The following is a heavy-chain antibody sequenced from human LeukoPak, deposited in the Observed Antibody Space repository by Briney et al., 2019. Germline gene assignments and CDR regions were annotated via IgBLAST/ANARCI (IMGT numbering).Heavy chain of an antibody. CDR3: ARALVVRGVIRLTRGDWFDP. CDR1: GGSFSGYY. J-gene: IGHJ5*02. V-gene: IGHV4-34*01. CDR2: INHSGST. D-gene: IGHD3-10*01. Sequence: SETLSLTCAVYGGSFSGYYWSWIRQPPGKGLEWIGEINHSGSTNYNPSLKSRVTISVDTSKNQFSLKLSSVTAADTAVYYCARALVVRGVIRLTRGDWFDPWGQGTLVTVSS.